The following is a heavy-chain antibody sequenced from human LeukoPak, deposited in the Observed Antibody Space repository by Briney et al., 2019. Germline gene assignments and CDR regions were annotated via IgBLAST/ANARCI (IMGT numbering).Heavy chain of an antibody. D-gene: IGHD6-13*01. CDR3: AKDRSIAAGGTVSEIDN. J-gene: IGHJ4*02. V-gene: IGHV3-30*18. Sequence: GRSLRLSCAASGFTFSGFGMHWVRQAPGKGLDWVAVISYDGDYKYYADSVKGRFTISRDNSKNTVFLQMNRPRLEDTAVYYCAKDRSIAAGGTVSEIDNWGQGTLVTVSS. CDR2: ISYDGDYK. CDR1: GFTFSGFG.